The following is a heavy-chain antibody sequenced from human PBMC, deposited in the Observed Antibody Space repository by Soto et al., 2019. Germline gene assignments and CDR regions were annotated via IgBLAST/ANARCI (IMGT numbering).Heavy chain of an antibody. V-gene: IGHV1-18*01. Sequence: QVQLVQSGAEVKKPGASVKVSCKASGYTFTSYGISWLRQAPGQGLEWMGWISAYNGNTNYAQKLHGRVTMTTDTSTRTAYMELRSMGSDDTAVYYCARSEYCTHVLGRAEDDNWFQGTLVIVSS. CDR2: ISAYNGNT. D-gene: IGHD2-8*01. CDR1: GYTFTSYG. J-gene: IGHJ4*02. CDR3: ARSEYCTHVLGRAEDDN.